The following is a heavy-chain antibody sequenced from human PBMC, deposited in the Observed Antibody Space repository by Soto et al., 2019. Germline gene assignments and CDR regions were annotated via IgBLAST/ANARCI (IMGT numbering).Heavy chain of an antibody. D-gene: IGHD4-17*01. J-gene: IGHJ4*02. CDR3: ARELDPYYGGNSLSLGY. CDR2: IIPKFGTT. Sequence: SVKVSCKASGGSFSTYGINWVRLAPGQGFEWMGGIIPKFGTTNYAQKFRGRVTITADESTNTAYMELNYLRSEDTAVYFCARELDPYYGGNSLSLGYWGQGTLVTVSS. CDR1: GGSFSTYG. V-gene: IGHV1-69*13.